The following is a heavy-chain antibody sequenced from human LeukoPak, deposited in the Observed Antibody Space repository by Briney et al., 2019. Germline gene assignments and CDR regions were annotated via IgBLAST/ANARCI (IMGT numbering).Heavy chain of an antibody. CDR3: AKRSEKLLIELDF. CDR1: GFTFTTYG. V-gene: IGHV3-30*18. CDR2: ISYDGSNT. D-gene: IGHD1-26*01. Sequence: GGSLRLSCAAAGFTFTTYGMHWVRQAPGKGLEWVAVISYDGSNTYYADSVKGRFTIPRDNSRNTLYLQMNSLRAEDTAVYYCAKRSEKLLIELDFWGQGTLVTVSS. J-gene: IGHJ4*02.